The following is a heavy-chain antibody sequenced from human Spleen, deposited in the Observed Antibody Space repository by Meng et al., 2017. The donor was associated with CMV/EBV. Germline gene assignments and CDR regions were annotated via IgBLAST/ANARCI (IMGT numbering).Heavy chain of an antibody. Sequence: ASVKVSCKASGGTFSSYAISWVRQAPGQGLEWMGWINPNSDGTNYAQKFQGRVTMTRDTSTSTAYMELSRLRSDDTAVYYCARDSVPIIAAAGIWRNWFDPWGQGTLVTVSS. J-gene: IGHJ5*02. CDR2: INPNSDGT. D-gene: IGHD6-13*01. CDR1: GGTFSSYA. V-gene: IGHV1-2*02. CDR3: ARDSVPIIAAAGIWRNWFDP.